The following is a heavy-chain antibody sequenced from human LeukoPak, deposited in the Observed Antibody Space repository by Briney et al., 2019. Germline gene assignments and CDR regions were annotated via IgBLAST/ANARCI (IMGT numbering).Heavy chain of an antibody. Sequence: GGSLRLSCAASGFTFSSYDMSWVRQAPGKGLEWVSSITNSGGTTWYADSVRGRFTISRDQSKNTLYLQMSSLRAEDTAVYYCAKHSGMYYYFDYWRQGALVSVPS. CDR2: ITNSGGTT. V-gene: IGHV3-23*01. J-gene: IGHJ4*02. CDR1: GFTFSSYD. D-gene: IGHD2-15*01. CDR3: AKHSGMYYYFDY.